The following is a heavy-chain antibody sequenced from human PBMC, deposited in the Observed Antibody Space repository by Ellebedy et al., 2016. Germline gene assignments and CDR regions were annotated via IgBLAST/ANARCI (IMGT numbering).Heavy chain of an antibody. CDR3: AKGLGGRLWNPLDY. J-gene: IGHJ4*02. Sequence: SLKISXAASGFTFDDYAMHWVRQAPGKGLEWISGISWNSGSIGYADSVKGRFTISRDNAKNSLYLQMNSLRAEDTALYYCAKGLGGRLWNPLDYWGQGTLVTVSS. D-gene: IGHD5-18*01. CDR1: GFTFDDYA. CDR2: ISWNSGSI. V-gene: IGHV3-9*01.